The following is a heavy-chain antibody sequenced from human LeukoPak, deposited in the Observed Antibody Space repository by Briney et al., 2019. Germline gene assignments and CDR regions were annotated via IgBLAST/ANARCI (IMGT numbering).Heavy chain of an antibody. J-gene: IGHJ5*02. CDR3: AREQITMVRGVGGNWFDP. CDR1: GGTFSSYA. V-gene: IGHV1-69*06. CDR2: IIPVFGTT. D-gene: IGHD3-10*01. Sequence: GASVKVSCKASGGTFSSYAVSWVRLTPGQGLEWLGRIIPVFGTTTYAQKFQAKVTMTADKSTNTAYLEISSLTSDDTAVYYCAREQITMVRGVGGNWFDPWGQGTLVTVSS.